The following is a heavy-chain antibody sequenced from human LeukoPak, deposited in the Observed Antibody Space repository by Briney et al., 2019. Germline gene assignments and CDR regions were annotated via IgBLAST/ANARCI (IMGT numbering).Heavy chain of an antibody. J-gene: IGHJ4*02. CDR3: ARLTRFVSGVLNPLDS. CDR2: VYSSGYT. Sequence: SETLSLTCTVSGGSIGNYCWSWIRQPPGKGLEWIGYVYSSGYTNYNPSLKSRVTISVDTSNNQFSLRLSSVTAADTAVYYCARLTRFVSGVLNPLDSWGQGTLVTVSS. D-gene: IGHD3-3*01. CDR1: GGSIGNYC. V-gene: IGHV4-59*08.